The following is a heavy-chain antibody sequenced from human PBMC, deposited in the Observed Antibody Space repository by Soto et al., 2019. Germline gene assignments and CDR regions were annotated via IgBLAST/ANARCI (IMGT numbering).Heavy chain of an antibody. CDR2: ISSSGGST. CDR1: GVTFSSYA. Sequence: EVQLLESGGGLVQPGGPLRLSCAASGVTFSSYAMSWVRQAPWKGLEWVSTISSSGGSTYYADSVKGRFTISSDNSKNTLYLQMNRLRAEDTAVYYCAKDVGGSSGFDYWGQGTRVTVSS. V-gene: IGHV3-23*01. CDR3: AKDVGGSSGFDY. J-gene: IGHJ4*02. D-gene: IGHD1-26*01.